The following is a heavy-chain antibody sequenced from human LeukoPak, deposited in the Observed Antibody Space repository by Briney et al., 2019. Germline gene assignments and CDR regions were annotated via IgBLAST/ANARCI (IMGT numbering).Heavy chain of an antibody. CDR1: GYSFTNYW. CDR2: LDPTDSYI. V-gene: IGHV5-10-1*01. D-gene: IGHD6-19*01. Sequence: GESLKISRKASGYSFTNYWISWVRQMPGKGLEWMGRLDPTDSYINYSPSFEGHVTISSDKSISTAYLQWSSLKASDTAMYYCARHQQWVIPDYWGQGTLVTVSS. CDR3: ARHQQWVIPDY. J-gene: IGHJ4*02.